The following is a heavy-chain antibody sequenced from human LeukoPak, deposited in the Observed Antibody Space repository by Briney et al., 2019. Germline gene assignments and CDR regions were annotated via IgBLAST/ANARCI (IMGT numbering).Heavy chain of an antibody. V-gene: IGHV4-59*01. CDR1: GTSIKTYY. CDR2: IFDRGTT. Sequence: SETLSLTCNVSGTSIKTYYWSWIRQPPGKGLEWIGYIFDRGTTNYNPSLESRVTISAETSKNQVSLMVKSVTAADTAVYYCARGGRSRGSMSFYYMDVWGKGATVTVSS. D-gene: IGHD3-10*01. J-gene: IGHJ6*03. CDR3: ARGGRSRGSMSFYYMDV.